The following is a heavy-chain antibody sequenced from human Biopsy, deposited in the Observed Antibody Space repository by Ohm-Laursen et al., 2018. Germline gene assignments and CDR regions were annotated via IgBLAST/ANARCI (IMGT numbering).Heavy chain of an antibody. J-gene: IGHJ2*01. V-gene: IGHV4-59*12. Sequence: SETLSLTCTVSGGPIDRYYWSWIRQPPGKALEWIGYIYFTGRTSYNPSLKSRVTMSVNTSKKQFPLRLSSVTAADTAVYYCASAGYNPDWNFDLWGRGTRVTVSS. CDR1: GGPIDRYY. CDR2: IYFTGRT. D-gene: IGHD5-24*01. CDR3: ASAGYNPDWNFDL.